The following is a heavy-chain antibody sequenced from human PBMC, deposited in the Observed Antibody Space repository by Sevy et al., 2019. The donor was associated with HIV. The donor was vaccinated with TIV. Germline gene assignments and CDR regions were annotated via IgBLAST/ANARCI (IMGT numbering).Heavy chain of an antibody. J-gene: IGHJ3*02. Sequence: GGSLRLSCAASGFTFSSYGMHWVRQAPGKGLEWVAVISYDGSNKYYADSVKGRFTISRDNSKNTLYLQMNSLRAEDTAVYYWANRATGYDFWSGYYNLAVGTHDAFDIWGQGTMVTVSS. D-gene: IGHD3-3*01. CDR2: ISYDGSNK. V-gene: IGHV3-30*18. CDR3: ANRATGYDFWSGYYNLAVGTHDAFDI. CDR1: GFTFSSYG.